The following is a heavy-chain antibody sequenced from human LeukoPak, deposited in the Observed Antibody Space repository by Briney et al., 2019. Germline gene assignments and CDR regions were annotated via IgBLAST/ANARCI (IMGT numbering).Heavy chain of an antibody. CDR3: AKDARRSDGWYFFDH. D-gene: IGHD6-19*01. J-gene: IGHJ4*02. V-gene: IGHV3-23*01. Sequence: GGSLRLSCAASGFAFSSLAMGWVRQAPGKGLEWVSVISDSGDTTYYADSVKGRFTISRDNSKNTLYLQMNSLRAEDTAIYYCAKDARRSDGWYFFDHWGQGALVTVSA. CDR2: ISDSGDTT. CDR1: GFAFSSLA.